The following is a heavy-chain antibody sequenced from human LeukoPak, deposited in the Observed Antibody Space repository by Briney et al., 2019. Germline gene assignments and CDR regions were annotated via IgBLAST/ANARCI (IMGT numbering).Heavy chain of an antibody. D-gene: IGHD5-18*01. V-gene: IGHV4-61*01. CDR1: GYSISSGYY. CDR3: ARGEGNSYGDY. J-gene: IGHJ4*02. Sequence: PSETVSLTCTVSGYSISSGYYWAWIRQPPGKGLEWIGYIYYSGSTNYNPSLKSRVTISVDTSKNQFSLKLSSVTAADTAVYYCARGEGNSYGDYWGQGTLVTVSS. CDR2: IYYSGST.